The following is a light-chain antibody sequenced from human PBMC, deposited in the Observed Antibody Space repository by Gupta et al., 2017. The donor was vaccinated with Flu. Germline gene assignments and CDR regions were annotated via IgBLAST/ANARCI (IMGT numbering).Light chain of an antibody. CDR3: QQNGISPFA. CDR1: RTCSRF. V-gene: IGKV3D-7*01. CDR2: GAC. J-gene: IGKJ4*01. Sequence: PAPLSSVADRSTTPCRGASRTCSRFASWYQKKPGDATRLLIKGACRGTSGVPRRCSGGGSAKDFTLTISRLQHEDAAYYYCQQNGISPFAFGEGTKVEIK.